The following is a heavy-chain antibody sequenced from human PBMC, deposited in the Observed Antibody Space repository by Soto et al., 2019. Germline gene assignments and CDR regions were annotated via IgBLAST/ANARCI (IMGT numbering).Heavy chain of an antibody. CDR2: VSIGGST. Sequence: DVPLLESGGGLVQPEGSLRLSCAASGFTSSSYAMGWVRQGPGKGLEWVAVVSIGGSTHYADSVRGRFTISRDNSKNTLSLQMNSLTAEDTAVYFCAKRRGAGGHFDYWGQGALVTVSS. V-gene: IGHV3-23*01. J-gene: IGHJ4*02. CDR3: AKRRGAGGHFDY. D-gene: IGHD2-15*01. CDR1: GFTSSSYA.